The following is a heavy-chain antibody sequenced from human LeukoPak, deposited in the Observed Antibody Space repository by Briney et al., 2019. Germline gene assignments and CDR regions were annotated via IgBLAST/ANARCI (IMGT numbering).Heavy chain of an antibody. CDR3: AREEYGDYFTDI. D-gene: IGHD4-17*01. J-gene: IGHJ3*02. CDR1: GYSISSGYY. Sequence: SETLSLTCAVSGYSISSGYYWGWIRQPPGKGLEWIGSIYHSGSTYYNPSLKSRVTISVDTSKNQFSLKLSSVTAADTAVYYCAREEYGDYFTDIWGQGTMVTVSS. V-gene: IGHV4-38-2*02. CDR2: IYHSGST.